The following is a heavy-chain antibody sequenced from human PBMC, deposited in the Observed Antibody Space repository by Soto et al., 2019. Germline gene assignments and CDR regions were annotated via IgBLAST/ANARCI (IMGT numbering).Heavy chain of an antibody. CDR2: IYYSGST. CDR3: ARGGHDSSGYYYWTFDY. Sequence: PSETLSLTCTVSGGYISSYYGSWIRQPPGKGLEWIGYIYYSGSTNYNPSLKSRVTISVDTSKNQFSLKLSSVTAADTAVYYCARGGHDSSGYYYWTFDYWGQGTLVTSPQ. V-gene: IGHV4-59*01. D-gene: IGHD3-22*01. CDR1: GGYISSYY. J-gene: IGHJ4*02.